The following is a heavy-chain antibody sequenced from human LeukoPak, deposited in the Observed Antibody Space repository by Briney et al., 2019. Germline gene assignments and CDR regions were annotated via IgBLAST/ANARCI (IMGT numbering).Heavy chain of an antibody. CDR1: GCGFTSHW. CDR2: ISPGYFDT. V-gene: IGHV5-51*01. J-gene: IGHJ6*02. Sequence: GEALQISFQASGCGFTSHWVAWGRQVPGKGLEWMGMISPGYFDTRSPPSFNGQVTISADKSISTAYLQWSSLKASDTAIYYCARHQGGMDVWGQGTTLTVSS. CDR3: ARHQGGMDV.